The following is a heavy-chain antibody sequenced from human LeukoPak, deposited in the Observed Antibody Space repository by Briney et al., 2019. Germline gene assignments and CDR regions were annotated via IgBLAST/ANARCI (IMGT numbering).Heavy chain of an antibody. CDR3: AKSFGSMYCDSSGYYYPLSGMDV. J-gene: IGHJ6*02. CDR1: GFTFDDYA. CDR2: ISGDGGST. Sequence: GGSLRLSCAASGFTFDDYAMHWVRQAPGKGLEWVSLISGDGGSTYYADSVKGRFTISRDNSKNSLYLQMNSLRTEDTALYYCAKSFGSMYCDSSGYYYPLSGMDVWGQGTTVTVSS. V-gene: IGHV3-43*02. D-gene: IGHD3-22*01.